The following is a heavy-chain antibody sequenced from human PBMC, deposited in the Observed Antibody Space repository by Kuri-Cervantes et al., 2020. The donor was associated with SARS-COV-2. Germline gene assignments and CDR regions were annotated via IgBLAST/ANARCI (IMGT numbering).Heavy chain of an antibody. CDR1: GFTFSSYG. D-gene: IGHD6-19*01. CDR2: IRYDGSNK. CDR3: AKERSNRVAVAQ. V-gene: IGHV3-30*02. J-gene: IGHJ4*02. Sequence: GGSLRLSCAASGFTFSSYGMHWVRQAPGKGLEWVAFIRYDGSNKYYADSVKGRFTISRDNSKNTLYLQMNSLRAEDTVVYYCAKERSNRVAVAQWGQGTLVTVSS.